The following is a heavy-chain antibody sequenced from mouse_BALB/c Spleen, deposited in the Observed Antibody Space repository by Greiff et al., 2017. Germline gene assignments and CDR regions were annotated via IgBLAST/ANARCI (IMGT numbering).Heavy chain of an antibody. V-gene: IGHV5-12-2*01. J-gene: IGHJ2*01. CDR3: ARLRDYVDY. CDR1: GFTFSSYT. CDR2: ISNGGGST. Sequence: EVKLEESGGGLVQPGGSLKLSCAASGFTFSSYTMSWVRQTPEKRLEWVAYISNGGGSTYYPDTVKGRFTISRDNAKNTLYLQMSSLKSEDTAMYYCARLRDYVDYWGQGTTLTVSS.